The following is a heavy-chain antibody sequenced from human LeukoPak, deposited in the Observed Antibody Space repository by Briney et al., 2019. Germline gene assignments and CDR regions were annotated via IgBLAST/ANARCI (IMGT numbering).Heavy chain of an antibody. CDR2: IYYSGST. CDR3: ARDLGDGDYEKAFDI. Sequence: PSETLSLTCTVSGGSISSGDYYWSWIRQPPGKGLEWIGYIYYSGSTYYNPSLKSRVTISVDTSKNQFSLKLSSVTAADTAVYYCARDLGDGDYEKAFDIWGQGTMVTVSS. D-gene: IGHD4-17*01. J-gene: IGHJ3*02. V-gene: IGHV4-30-4*08. CDR1: GGSISSGDYY.